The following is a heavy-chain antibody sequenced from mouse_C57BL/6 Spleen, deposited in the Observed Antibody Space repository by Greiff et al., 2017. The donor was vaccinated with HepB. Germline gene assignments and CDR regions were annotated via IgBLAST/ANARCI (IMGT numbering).Heavy chain of an antibody. Sequence: QVTLKVSGPGILQSSQPLSLTCSFSGFSLRTSGMGVSWIRQPSGKGLEWLAHIYWDDAKRYHPSLKSRLTISKDTSRNQVFLKITRVDPADTATYYWARRDDYDGAWVAYWGQGTLVTVSA. V-gene: IGHV8-12*01. J-gene: IGHJ3*01. CDR2: IYWDDAK. D-gene: IGHD2-4*01. CDR1: GFSLRTSGMG. CDR3: ARRDDYDGAWVAY.